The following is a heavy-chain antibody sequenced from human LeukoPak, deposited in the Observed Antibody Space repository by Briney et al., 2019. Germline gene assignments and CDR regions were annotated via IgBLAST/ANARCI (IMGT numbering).Heavy chain of an antibody. CDR2: IIPIFGTA. Sequence: SVKVSCKASGYTFTSYGISWVRQAPGQGLEWMGGIIPIFGTANYAQKFQGRVTITTDESTSTAYMELSSLRSEDTAVYYCASQDGAFDIWGQGTMVTVSS. J-gene: IGHJ3*02. V-gene: IGHV1-69*05. CDR1: GYTFTSYG. CDR3: ASQDGAFDI. D-gene: IGHD2-15*01.